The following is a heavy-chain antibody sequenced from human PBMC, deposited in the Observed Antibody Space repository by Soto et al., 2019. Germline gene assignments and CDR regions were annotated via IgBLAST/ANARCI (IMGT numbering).Heavy chain of an antibody. Sequence: QVQLVESGGGVVQPGRSLRLSCAASGFTFNSSGMHWVRQAPVKGLEWVTLISSDGNKKYYADSVTGRFTISRDNSKNTLYLEMNSLRPEDTAVYYCAKDQRGSNYGYFQYWGQGTLVTVSS. V-gene: IGHV3-30*18. D-gene: IGHD4-4*01. CDR1: GFTFNSSG. CDR2: ISSDGNKK. CDR3: AKDQRGSNYGYFQY. J-gene: IGHJ1*01.